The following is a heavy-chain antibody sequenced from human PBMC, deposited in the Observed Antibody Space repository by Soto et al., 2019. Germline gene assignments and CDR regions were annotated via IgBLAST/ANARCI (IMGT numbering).Heavy chain of an antibody. Sequence: SETLSLTCTVSGGSISSSSYYWGWIRQPPGKGLEWIGSIYYSGSTYYNPSLKSRVTISVDTSKNQFSLKLSSVTAADTAVYYCARFYDSSGYYEDYWGQGTLVTVSS. CDR2: IYYSGST. CDR1: GGSISSSSYY. CDR3: ARFYDSSGYYEDY. D-gene: IGHD3-22*01. J-gene: IGHJ4*02. V-gene: IGHV4-39*01.